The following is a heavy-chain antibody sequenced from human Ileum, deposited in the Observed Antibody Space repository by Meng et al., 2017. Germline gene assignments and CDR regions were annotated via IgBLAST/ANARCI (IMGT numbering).Heavy chain of an antibody. CDR1: GYTFTRYA. CDR2: INTGNGDA. J-gene: IGHJ4*02. CDR3: ARGHQNYDNLTGSY. V-gene: IGHV1-3*04. Sequence: QVQLVQSGAAVKKPGASVKVSCKASGYTFTRYAMHWVRQAPGQRLEWMGWINTGNGDAKYSQRFQGRVTITRDTSASTVYMELSSLRSEDTTVYYCARGHQNYDNLTGSYWGQGTLVTVSS. D-gene: IGHD3-9*01.